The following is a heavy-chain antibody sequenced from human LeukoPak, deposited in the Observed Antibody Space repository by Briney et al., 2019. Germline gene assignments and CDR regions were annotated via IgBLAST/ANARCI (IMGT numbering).Heavy chain of an antibody. J-gene: IGHJ4*02. CDR1: GGTFSSYA. CDR2: IIPIFGTA. D-gene: IGHD3-22*01. V-gene: IGHV1-69*13. Sequence: SVKVSCKASGGTFSSYAISWVRQAPGQGLEWMGGIIPIFGTANYAQKFQGRVTITADESTSTAYMELSSLRSEDTAVYYCASAHYYDSSGGCDYWGQGTLVTVSS. CDR3: ASAHYYDSSGGCDY.